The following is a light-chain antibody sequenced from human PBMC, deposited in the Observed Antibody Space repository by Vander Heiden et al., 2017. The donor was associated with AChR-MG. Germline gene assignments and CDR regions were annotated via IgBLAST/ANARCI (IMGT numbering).Light chain of an antibody. J-gene: IGLJ2*01. CDR2: SNN. CDR1: SSNVGSNS. Sequence: SVLTQPPSASGTLGQRVTISCSGSSSNVGSNSVNWYQQLPGTAPKLLIYSNNQRPSGVPDRFSGSKSGASASLALSGLQSEDEADYYCAAWDDSLNGLLFGGGTKVTVL. CDR3: AAWDDSLNGLL. V-gene: IGLV1-44*01.